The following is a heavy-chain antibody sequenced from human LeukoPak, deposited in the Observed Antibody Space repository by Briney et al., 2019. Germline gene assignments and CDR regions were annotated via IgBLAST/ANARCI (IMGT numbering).Heavy chain of an antibody. V-gene: IGHV4-30-4*08. J-gene: IGHJ4*02. Sequence: PSQTLSLTCTVSGGSISSGDYYWSWIRQPPGRGRRWIGNIYYSGSTYYNPPRKSRVTISVDTTKNQFSLKLNSVAAADTAVYYCARFPMPALGAAAAPVIYWGQGTLVTVSP. CDR2: IYYSGST. CDR1: GGSISSGDYY. D-gene: IGHD6-13*01. CDR3: ARFPMPALGAAAAPVIY.